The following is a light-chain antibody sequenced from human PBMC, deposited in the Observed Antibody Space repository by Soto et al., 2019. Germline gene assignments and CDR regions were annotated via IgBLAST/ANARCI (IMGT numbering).Light chain of an antibody. J-gene: IGLJ1*01. V-gene: IGLV2-14*01. Sequence: QSALTQPASVSGSPGQSITISCTGTSSDVGGYDYVSWYQQHPGKAPKLMIYDVSNRPSGVSDRFSGSKFGNTASLTIFGLQAEDEADYYCSSYTRSSPYVFGTGTKVTVL. CDR2: DVS. CDR1: SSDVGGYDY. CDR3: SSYTRSSPYV.